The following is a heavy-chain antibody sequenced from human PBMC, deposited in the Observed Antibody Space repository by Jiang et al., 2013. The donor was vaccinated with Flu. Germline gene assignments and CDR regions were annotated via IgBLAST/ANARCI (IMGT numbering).Heavy chain of an antibody. CDR2: TYYRSKWYN. J-gene: IGHJ6*02. Sequence: SQTLSLTCAISGDSVSSNSAAWNWIRQSPSRGLEWLGRTYYRSKWYNDYAVSVKSRITVNPDTSKNQFSLHLNSVTPEDTAVYYCARVILSGGYVGYFAMDVWGQGTTVTVSS. V-gene: IGHV6-1*01. D-gene: IGHD5-12*01. CDR1: GDSVSSNSAA. CDR3: ARVILSGGYVGYFAMDV.